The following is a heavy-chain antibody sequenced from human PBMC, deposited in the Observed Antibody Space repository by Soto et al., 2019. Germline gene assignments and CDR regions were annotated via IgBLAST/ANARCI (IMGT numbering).Heavy chain of an antibody. V-gene: IGHV4-39*01. CDR1: GGSISSSSYY. D-gene: IGHD3-3*01. CDR3: ARQSYDFWSGLSFDY. Sequence: QLQLHESGPGLVKPSETLSLTCTVSGGSISSSSYYWGWIRQPPGKGLEWIGSIYYSGSTYYNPSLKSRVTISVDTSKNQFSLKLSSVTAADTAVYYCARQSYDFWSGLSFDYWGQGTLVTVSS. CDR2: IYYSGST. J-gene: IGHJ4*02.